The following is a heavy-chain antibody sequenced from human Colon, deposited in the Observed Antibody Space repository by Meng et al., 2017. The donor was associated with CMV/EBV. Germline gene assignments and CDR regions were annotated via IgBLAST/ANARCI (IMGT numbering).Heavy chain of an antibody. CDR3: ALQPSGAWFLDN. V-gene: IGHV2-5*02. J-gene: IGHJ4*02. D-gene: IGHD6-19*01. CDR2: VYWDEDK. CDR1: GFSLSSSKVG. Sequence: QITLKESGPTLVKPPXTLTLTCTFSGFSLSSSKVGVGWIRQPPGKDLEFLALVYWDEDKRYSPSLKSRLTITKDPSKNQGVLTMTNMDPEYTATYYCALQPSGAWFLDNWGQGALVTVSS.